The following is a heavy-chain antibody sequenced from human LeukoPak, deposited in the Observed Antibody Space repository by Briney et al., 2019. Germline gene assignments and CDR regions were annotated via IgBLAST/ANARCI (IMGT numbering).Heavy chain of an antibody. J-gene: IGHJ4*02. CDR2: ISGSGTST. CDR3: AKDRPVQLRYFDWLLPFDY. CDR1: GFTFSNAW. V-gene: IGHV3-23*01. Sequence: GGPLRLSCAVSGFTFSNAWMSWVPQAPGKALEWGSFISGSGTSTKYADSVKGRFTISRDNFKNTLYLQMNSLRAEDTAVYYCAKDRPVQLRYFDWLLPFDYWGQGTLVTVSS. D-gene: IGHD3-9*01.